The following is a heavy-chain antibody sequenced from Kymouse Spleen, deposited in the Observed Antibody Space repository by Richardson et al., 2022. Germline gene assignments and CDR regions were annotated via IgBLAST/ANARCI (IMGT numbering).Heavy chain of an antibody. J-gene: IGHJ4*02. CDR1: GGSFSGYY. CDR3: ARRRFLEWFFFDY. D-gene: IGHD3-3*01. V-gene: IGHV4-34*01. Sequence: QVQLQQWGAGLLKPSETLSLTCAVYGGSFSGYYWSWIRQPPGKGLEWIGEINHSGSTNYNPSLKSRVTISVDTSKNQFSLKLSSVTAADTAVYYCARRRFLEWFFFDYWGQGTLVTVSS. CDR2: INHSGST.